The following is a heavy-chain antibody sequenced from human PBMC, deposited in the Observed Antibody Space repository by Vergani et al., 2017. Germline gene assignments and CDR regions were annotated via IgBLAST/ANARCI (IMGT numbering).Heavy chain of an antibody. CDR1: GFTFSSYG. D-gene: IGHD3-22*01. J-gene: IGHJ3*02. CDR3: ARVYYYDSSGYLGDAFDI. V-gene: IGHV3-30*03. CDR2: ISYDGSNK. Sequence: QVQLVESGGGVVQPGRSLRLSCAASGFTFSSYGMHWVRQAPGKGLEWVAVISYDGSNKYYADSVKGRFTISRDNSKNTLYLQMNSLRAEDTAVYYCARVYYYDSSGYLGDAFDIWGQGTMVTVSS.